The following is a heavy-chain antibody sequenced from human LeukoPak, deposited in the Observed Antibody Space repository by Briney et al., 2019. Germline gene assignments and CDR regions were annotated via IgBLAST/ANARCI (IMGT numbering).Heavy chain of an antibody. CDR1: GFSFSSYW. D-gene: IGHD3-9*01. V-gene: IGHV3-7*03. CDR3: AKDKTGFFDWLSNFDY. J-gene: IGHJ4*02. CDR2: IKEDGSEK. Sequence: GGSLRLSCAASGFSFSSYWMTWVRQAPGKGLEWVANIKEDGSEKYYVDSVKGRFTISRDNAKNSLYLQMNSLRAEDTALYYCAKDKTGFFDWLSNFDYWGQGTLVTVSS.